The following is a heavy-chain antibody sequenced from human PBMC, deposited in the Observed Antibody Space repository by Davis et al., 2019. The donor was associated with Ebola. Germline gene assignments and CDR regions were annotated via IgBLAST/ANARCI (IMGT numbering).Heavy chain of an antibody. V-gene: IGHV3-30-3*01. CDR2: MSYDGITK. Sequence: GESLKISCAASGFTLTNYAMHWVRQSPGTGLEWVAVMSYDGITKYYADSVKGRFTISRDTSKNTLYLQMNSLRPEDTAVFYCARGDGLLGQGYYFDNWGQGTLVTVSS. CDR3: ARGDGLLGQGYYFDN. CDR1: GFTLTNYA. D-gene: IGHD2-2*01. J-gene: IGHJ4*02.